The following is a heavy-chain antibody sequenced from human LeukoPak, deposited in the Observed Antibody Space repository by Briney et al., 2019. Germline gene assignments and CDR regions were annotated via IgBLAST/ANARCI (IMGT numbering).Heavy chain of an antibody. D-gene: IGHD6-13*01. CDR3: AKGDSSSWSDTYYFDY. CDR1: GFTFSSYA. V-gene: IGHV3-23*01. CDR2: ISGGGGST. Sequence: GGSLRLSCAASGFTFSSYAMSWVRQAPGQGLQWVSVISGGGGSTYYSDSVKGRFTISRDNSKNTLYLQMDILRAEDTAVYYCAKGDSSSWSDTYYFDYWGQGTLVTVSS. J-gene: IGHJ4*02.